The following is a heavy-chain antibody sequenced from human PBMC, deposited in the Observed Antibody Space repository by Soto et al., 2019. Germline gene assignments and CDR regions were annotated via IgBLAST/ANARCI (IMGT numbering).Heavy chain of an antibody. CDR1: EYIFTSYW. CDR3: ARQGVFGWLQSKYYFDY. J-gene: IGHJ4*02. V-gene: IGHV5-51*01. CDR2: IYPDDSDI. Sequence: PGESLKISCRGSEYIFTSYWIAWVRQMPGKGLEWMGIIYPDDSDISYSPSFQGQVTISADKSISTAYLQWASLKASDTAMYYCARQGVFGWLQSKYYFDYWGQGTLVTVSS. D-gene: IGHD3-16*02.